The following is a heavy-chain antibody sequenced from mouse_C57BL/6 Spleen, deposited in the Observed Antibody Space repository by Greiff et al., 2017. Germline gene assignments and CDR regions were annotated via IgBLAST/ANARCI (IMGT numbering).Heavy chain of an antibody. D-gene: IGHD2-5*01. J-gene: IGHJ3*01. V-gene: IGHV1-15*01. Sequence: VQLQQSGAELVRPGASVTLSCKASGYTFTDYEMHWVKQTPVHGLEWIGAIDPETGGTAYNQKFKGKAILTADKSSSTAYMELRSLTSEDSAVYYCTRGDYSNGFAYWGQGTLVTVSA. CDR1: GYTFTDYE. CDR2: IDPETGGT. CDR3: TRGDYSNGFAY.